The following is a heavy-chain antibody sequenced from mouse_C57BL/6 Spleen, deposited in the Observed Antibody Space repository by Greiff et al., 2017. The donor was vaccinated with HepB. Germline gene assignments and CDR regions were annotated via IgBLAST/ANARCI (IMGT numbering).Heavy chain of an antibody. D-gene: IGHD1-1*01. CDR3: ARWANYGSSYGYFDV. V-gene: IGHV1-80*01. CDR2: IYPGDGDT. CDR1: GYAFSSYW. J-gene: IGHJ1*03. Sequence: VQLQQSGAELVKPGASVKISCKASGYAFSSYWMNWVKQRPGKGLEWIGQIYPGDGDTNYNGKFKGKATLTADKSSSTAYMQLSSLTSEDSAVYFCARWANYGSSYGYFDVWGTGTTVTVSS.